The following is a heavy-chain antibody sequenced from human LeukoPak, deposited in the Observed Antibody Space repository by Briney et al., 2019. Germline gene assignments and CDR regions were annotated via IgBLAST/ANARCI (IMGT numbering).Heavy chain of an antibody. V-gene: IGHV4-59*01. CDR2: IYYSGST. D-gene: IGHD2-15*01. J-gene: IGHJ4*02. CDR1: GGSISSYY. CDR3: ARERTTPRSGGSCYDY. Sequence: PSQTLSLTCTVSGGSISSYYWSWIRQPPGKGLEWIGYIYYSGSTNYNPSLKSRVTISVDTSKNQFSLKLSSVTAADTAVYYCARERTTPRSGGSCYDYWGQGTLVTVSS.